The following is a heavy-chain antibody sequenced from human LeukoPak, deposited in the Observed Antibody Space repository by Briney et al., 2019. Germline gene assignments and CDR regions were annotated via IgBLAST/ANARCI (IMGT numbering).Heavy chain of an antibody. CDR3: ARAESGDMITFGGVIVSGYFDY. V-gene: IGHV3-23*01. D-gene: IGHD3-16*02. CDR1: GFTFSSYA. CDR2: ISGSGGST. J-gene: IGHJ4*02. Sequence: GGSLRLSCAASGFTFSSYAMSWVRQAPGKGLEWVSAISGSGGSTYYADSVKGRFTISRDNAKNSLYLQMNSLRAEDTAVYYCARAESGDMITFGGVIVSGYFDYWGQGTLVTVSS.